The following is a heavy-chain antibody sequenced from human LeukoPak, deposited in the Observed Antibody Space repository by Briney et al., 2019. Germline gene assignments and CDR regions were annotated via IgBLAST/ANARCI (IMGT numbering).Heavy chain of an antibody. J-gene: IGHJ4*02. Sequence: ASVKVSCKASGYTFTSYYMHWVRQAPGQGLEWMGIINSSGGSTSYAQKFQGRVTMTRDTSTSTVYMELSSLRSEDTAVYCCARDLDDSSGYYPYYFDYWGQGTLVTVS. CDR1: GYTFTSYY. V-gene: IGHV1-46*01. CDR2: INSSGGST. CDR3: ARDLDDSSGYYPYYFDY. D-gene: IGHD3-22*01.